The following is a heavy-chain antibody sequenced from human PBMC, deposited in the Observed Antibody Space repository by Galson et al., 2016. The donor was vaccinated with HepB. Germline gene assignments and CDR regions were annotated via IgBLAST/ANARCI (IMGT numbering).Heavy chain of an antibody. V-gene: IGHV4-31*03. CDR3: ARVSRERRGPGYFHH. D-gene: IGHD1-1*01. J-gene: IGHJ4*02. CDR1: GGSISSGDYY. Sequence: TLSLTCIVSGGSISSGDYYWSWIRQHPGKGLEWIGHIYYSGSTYHHPSLKSRLTLSVDTAKNQFSLKLSSVTAAVTALYYLARVSRERRGPGYFHHWGQGTLVT. CDR2: IYYSGST.